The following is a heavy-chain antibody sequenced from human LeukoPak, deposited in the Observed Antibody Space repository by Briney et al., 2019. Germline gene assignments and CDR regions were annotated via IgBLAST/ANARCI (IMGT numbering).Heavy chain of an antibody. CDR1: GYTFTGYY. Sequence: GASVKVSCKASGYTFTGYYMHWVRQAPGQGLEWMGRINPNSGGTNYAQKFQGRVTMTRDTSISTAYMELSRLRSDDTAVYYCARVPPYCGGDCPYYFDYWGQGTLVTVSS. V-gene: IGHV1-2*06. CDR2: INPNSGGT. J-gene: IGHJ4*02. CDR3: ARVPPYCGGDCPYYFDY. D-gene: IGHD2-21*02.